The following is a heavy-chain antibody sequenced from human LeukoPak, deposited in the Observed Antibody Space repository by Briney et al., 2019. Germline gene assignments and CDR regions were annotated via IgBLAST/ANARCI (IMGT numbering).Heavy chain of an antibody. CDR2: IYYSGST. Sequence: PSETLSLTCTVSGGSISSSSYYWGWIRQPPGKGLEWIGSIYYSGSTYSNPSLKSRVTISVDTSKNQFSLKLSSVTAADTAVYYCARLTFGGVIVRTKYYFDYWGQGTLVTVSS. CDR3: ARLTFGGVIVRTKYYFDY. D-gene: IGHD3-16*02. V-gene: IGHV4-39*01. CDR1: GGSISSSSYY. J-gene: IGHJ4*02.